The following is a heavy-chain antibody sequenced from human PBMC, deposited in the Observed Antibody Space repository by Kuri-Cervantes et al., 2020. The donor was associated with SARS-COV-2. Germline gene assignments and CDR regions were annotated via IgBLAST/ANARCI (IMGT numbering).Heavy chain of an antibody. CDR3: VKENSGRAPLMDV. CDR1: GFIFSSYG. J-gene: IGHJ6*02. V-gene: IGHV3-23*01. CDR2: ISESGGVT. Sequence: GGSLRLSCAASGFIFSSYGMNWVRQAPGKGLEWVSTISESGGVTYYADSVMGRFTIPIDNSKNTLYLQMNSLRADDTAVYYCVKENSGRAPLMDVWGQGTTVTVSS. D-gene: IGHD1-26*01.